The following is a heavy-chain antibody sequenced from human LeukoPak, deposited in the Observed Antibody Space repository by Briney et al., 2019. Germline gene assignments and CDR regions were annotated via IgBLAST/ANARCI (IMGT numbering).Heavy chain of an antibody. V-gene: IGHV4-34*01. Sequence: SETLSLTCAVYGGSFSGYYWSWNRQPPGKGLEWIGEINHSGSTNYNPSLKSRVTISVDTSKNQFSLKLSSVTAADTAVYYCARVRRRYYGSGSYYDNNWFDPWGQGTLVTVSS. CDR2: INHSGST. J-gene: IGHJ5*02. D-gene: IGHD3-10*01. CDR3: ARVRRRYYGSGSYYDNNWFDP. CDR1: GGSFSGYY.